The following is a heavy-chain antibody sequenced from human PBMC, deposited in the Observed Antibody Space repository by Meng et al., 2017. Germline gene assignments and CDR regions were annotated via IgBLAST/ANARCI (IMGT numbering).Heavy chain of an antibody. V-gene: IGHV1-69*02. J-gene: IGHJ4*02. Sequence: SVQVSCKASGGTFSSYTISWVRQAPGQGLEWMGRIIPILGIANYAQKFQGRVTITADKSTSTAYMELSSLRSEDTAVYYCATDYYGSGRSHGYWGQGTLVTVSS. CDR1: GGTFSSYT. CDR3: ATDYYGSGRSHGY. D-gene: IGHD3-10*01. CDR2: IIPILGIA.